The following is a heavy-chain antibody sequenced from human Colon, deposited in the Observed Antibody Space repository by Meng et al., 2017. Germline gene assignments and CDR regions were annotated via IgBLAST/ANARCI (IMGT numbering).Heavy chain of an antibody. V-gene: IGHV3-7*01. J-gene: IGHJ4*02. CDR1: GTAFNRAW. CDR3: VRYAWLGD. CDR2: IKEDGSVK. D-gene: IGHD3-10*01. Sequence: VGGGGWGGGWAERGGSLRLSCVVSGTAFNRAWMSWVRQAPGKGLEWVANIKEDGSVKYYVDSVKGRFTISRDNAKNSVYLQMNSLRGEDTAVYYCVRYAWLGDWGQGTLVTVFS.